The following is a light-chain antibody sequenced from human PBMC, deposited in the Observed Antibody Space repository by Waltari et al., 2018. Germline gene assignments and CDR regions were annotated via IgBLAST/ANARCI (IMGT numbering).Light chain of an antibody. CDR3: QVWDSSRDHVV. Sequence: SYVLTQPPSVSVAPGETARITCGGNNIGRKTVHWYQQKPGQTPVVVISYDSDRPSGIPERFSGSNSGNTATLTISRVEAGDEADYYCQVWDSSRDHVVFGTGTKVTVL. V-gene: IGLV3-21*04. CDR1: NIGRKT. CDR2: YDS. J-gene: IGLJ1*01.